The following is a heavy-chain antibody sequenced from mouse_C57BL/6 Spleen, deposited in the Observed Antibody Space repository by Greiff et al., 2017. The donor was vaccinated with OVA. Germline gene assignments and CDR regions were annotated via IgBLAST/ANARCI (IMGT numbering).Heavy chain of an antibody. V-gene: IGHV1-64*01. CDR1: GYTFTSYW. CDR2: IHPNSGST. D-gene: IGHD2-4*01. Sequence: QVQLQQSGAELVKPGASVKLSCKASGYTFTSYWMHWVKQRPGQGLEWIGMIHPNSGSTNYNEKFKSKATLTVDKSSSTAYMQLSSLTSEDSAVYYCARNPIYYDYGYYAMDYWGQGTSVTVSS. J-gene: IGHJ4*01. CDR3: ARNPIYYDYGYYAMDY.